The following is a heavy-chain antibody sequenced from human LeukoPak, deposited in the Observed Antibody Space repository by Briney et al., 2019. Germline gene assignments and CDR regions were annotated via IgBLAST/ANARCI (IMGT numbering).Heavy chain of an antibody. Sequence: SETLTLTCTVSGGSISSGSFYWNWIRQPAGKGLEWIGRIYTSGSTNYNPSLKSRLIISLDTSKNQFSLKLSSVTAADTAVYYCARDRSYDSSGYYYAFDYWGQGTLVTVSS. J-gene: IGHJ4*02. D-gene: IGHD3-22*01. CDR2: IYTSGST. CDR3: ARDRSYDSSGYYYAFDY. CDR1: GGSISSGSFY. V-gene: IGHV4-61*02.